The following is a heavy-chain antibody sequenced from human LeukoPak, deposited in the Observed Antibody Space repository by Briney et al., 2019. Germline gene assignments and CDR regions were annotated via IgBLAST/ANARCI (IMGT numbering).Heavy chain of an antibody. V-gene: IGHV1-2*02. CDR3: ARDLYSSGWTDAFDI. J-gene: IGHJ3*02. D-gene: IGHD6-19*01. CDR1: GYTYTGYY. Sequence: ASVKVSCKASGYTYTGYYMHWVRQAPGQGLEWMGWINPNSGDTNYSQKFQGRVSMTRDTSINTAYMELSRLTSDDTAVYYCARDLYSSGWTDAFDIWGQGTMVTVSS. CDR2: INPNSGDT.